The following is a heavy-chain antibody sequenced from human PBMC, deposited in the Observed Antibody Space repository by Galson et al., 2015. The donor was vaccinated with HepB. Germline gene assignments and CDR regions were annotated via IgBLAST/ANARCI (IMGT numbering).Heavy chain of an antibody. CDR3: ARDRGYDYHFNIDV. D-gene: IGHD6-25*01. CDR1: GGTFSSYA. Sequence: SVKVSCKASGGTFSSYAISWVRQAPGQGLEWMGGIIPIFGTANYYAQKFQDRVTITADESTGTAYMELSSLRSEDTAVYYCARDRGYDYHFNIDVWGQGTTVTVSS. J-gene: IGHJ6*02. V-gene: IGHV1-69*13. CDR2: IIPIFGTA.